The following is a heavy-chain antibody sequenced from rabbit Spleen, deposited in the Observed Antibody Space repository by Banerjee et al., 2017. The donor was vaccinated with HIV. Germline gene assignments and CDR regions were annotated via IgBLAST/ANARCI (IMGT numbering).Heavy chain of an antibody. D-gene: IGHD4-1*01. Sequence: SLEESGGDLVKPGESLTLNCTASGFSLSSDYMCWVRQAPGKGLEWVACAYAGSSDSTYSATCAKGRFTFSKPASTTVTLQMTSLTAADTATYFCARDLAGVIGWNFSLWGPGTLVTVS. CDR3: ARDLAGVIGWNFSL. CDR2: AYAGSSDST. J-gene: IGHJ4*01. CDR1: GFSLSSDY. V-gene: IGHV1S40*01.